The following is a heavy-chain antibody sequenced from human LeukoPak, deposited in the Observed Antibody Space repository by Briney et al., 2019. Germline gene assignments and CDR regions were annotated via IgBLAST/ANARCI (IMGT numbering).Heavy chain of an antibody. J-gene: IGHJ3*02. CDR2: IYYSGST. D-gene: IGHD3-22*01. V-gene: IGHV4-59*08. Sequence: PSETLSLTCAVYGGSFSGYYWSWIRQPPGKGLEWIGYIYYSGSTNYNPSLKSRVTISVDTSKNQFSLKLSSVTAADTAVYYCARRVYYYDTSGSLIDAFDIWGQGTMVTVSS. CDR1: GGSFSGYY. CDR3: ARRVYYYDTSGSLIDAFDI.